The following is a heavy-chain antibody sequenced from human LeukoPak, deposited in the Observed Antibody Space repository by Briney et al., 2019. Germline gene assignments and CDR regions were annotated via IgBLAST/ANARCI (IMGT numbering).Heavy chain of an antibody. D-gene: IGHD3-16*01. CDR2: IYSRIST. Sequence: GGSLRLSCAASGFTVSNNYMSWVRQAPGKGLEWVSVIYSRISTYYADSVKGRFTISRDNSTNTLYLQMTSLRAEDTAVYYCATRIMITFGGVDYFDFWGQGTLVTVSS. J-gene: IGHJ4*02. V-gene: IGHV3-53*01. CDR1: GFTVSNNY. CDR3: ATRIMITFGGVDYFDF.